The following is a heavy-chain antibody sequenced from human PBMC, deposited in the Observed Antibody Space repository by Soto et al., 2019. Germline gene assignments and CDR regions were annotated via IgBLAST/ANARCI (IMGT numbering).Heavy chain of an antibody. Sequence: SVKVSCKASGDTFRNQAFSCVRQAPGQGLEWMGGIIPLLSTPKYAQKFQARVTITADESTSTVYMELSSLRSEDTAIYYCAKHPTLSFDIWGQGTMVTVSS. CDR1: GDTFRNQA. J-gene: IGHJ3*02. CDR3: AKHPTLSFDI. CDR2: IIPLLSTP. D-gene: IGHD2-15*01. V-gene: IGHV1-69*13.